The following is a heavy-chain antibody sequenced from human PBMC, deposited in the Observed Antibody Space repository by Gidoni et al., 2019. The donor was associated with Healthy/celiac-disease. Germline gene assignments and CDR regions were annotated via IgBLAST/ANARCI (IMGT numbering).Heavy chain of an antibody. D-gene: IGHD6-6*01. J-gene: IGHJ3*02. Sequence: QITLKESGPTLVKPTQTLTLTCPFSGFSLSTRGVGVGWIRQPPVKALEWLALIYWDDDKRYSPSLKSRLTITKDTSKNQVVLTMTNMDPVDTATYYCAHRQVFRIAALGAFDIWGQGTMVTVSS. CDR2: IYWDDDK. V-gene: IGHV2-5*02. CDR1: GFSLSTRGVG. CDR3: AHRQVFRIAALGAFDI.